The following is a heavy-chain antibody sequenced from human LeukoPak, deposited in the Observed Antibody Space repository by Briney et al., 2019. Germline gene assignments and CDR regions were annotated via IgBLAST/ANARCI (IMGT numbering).Heavy chain of an antibody. Sequence: SETLSLTCTVSGVSVSSYYWSWLRQPAGKGLEWIGRIYTTGITSYNPSLESRVPMSVDTSNIQFSLKLSSVTAADTATYFCAGDKGGNSWNYNWFDPWGQGTLVTVSS. CDR2: IYTTGIT. J-gene: IGHJ5*02. CDR3: AGDKGGNSWNYNWFDP. CDR1: GVSVSSYY. V-gene: IGHV4-4*07. D-gene: IGHD1-7*01.